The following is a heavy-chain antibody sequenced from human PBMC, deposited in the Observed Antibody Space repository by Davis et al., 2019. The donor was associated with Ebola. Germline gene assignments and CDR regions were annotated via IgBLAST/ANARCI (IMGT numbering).Heavy chain of an antibody. CDR3: ARFGEGAY. D-gene: IGHD2-21*01. Sequence: PSETLSLTCTVSGASVSGHYWNWFRQPPGKGLEWIGFVSGSGRTSYNPSLESRVTISADTSKNHFSLNLSSVTAADTAVYFCARFGEGAYWGQGTLVTVSS. CDR1: GASVSGHY. CDR2: VSGSGRT. V-gene: IGHV4-59*02. J-gene: IGHJ4*02.